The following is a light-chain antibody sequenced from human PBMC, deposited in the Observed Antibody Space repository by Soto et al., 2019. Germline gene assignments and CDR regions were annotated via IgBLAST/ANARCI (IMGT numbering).Light chain of an antibody. CDR1: QSVSSY. CDR2: DAS. Sequence: EIVLTQSPATLSLSPGERATLSCRASQSVSSYLAWYQQKPGQAPRLLIYDASNRATGIPARFSGSGSGTAFTPTISSLEPEDFAVYSCQQRSHWPPTFGPGTKVDIK. V-gene: IGKV3-11*01. CDR3: QQRSHWPPT. J-gene: IGKJ3*01.